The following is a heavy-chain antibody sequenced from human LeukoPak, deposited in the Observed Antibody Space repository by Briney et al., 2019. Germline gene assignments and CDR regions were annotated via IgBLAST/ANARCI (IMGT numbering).Heavy chain of an antibody. Sequence: ASVKVSCKASGYIFTDYYMHWVRQAPGQGLEWMGGIIPIFGTANYAQKFQGRVTITTDESTSTAYMELSSLRSEDTAVYYCARARYNWNYDWFDPWGQGTLVTVSS. CDR1: GYIFTDYY. CDR3: ARARYNWNYDWFDP. D-gene: IGHD1-7*01. J-gene: IGHJ5*02. V-gene: IGHV1-69*05. CDR2: IIPIFGTA.